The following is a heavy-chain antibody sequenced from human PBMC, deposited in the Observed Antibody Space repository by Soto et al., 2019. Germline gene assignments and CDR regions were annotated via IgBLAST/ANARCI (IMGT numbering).Heavy chain of an antibody. CDR2: IKQDGSEK. J-gene: IGHJ6*02. D-gene: IGHD2-2*01. CDR3: ARVGCSSTSCPWDYYYGMDV. Sequence: GGSLRLSCAASGFTFSSYWMSWVRQAPGKGLEWVANIKQDGSEKYYVDSVKGRFTISRDNAKNSLYLQMNSLRAEDTAVYYCARVGCSSTSCPWDYYYGMDVWGQGTTVTVSS. CDR1: GFTFSSYW. V-gene: IGHV3-7*05.